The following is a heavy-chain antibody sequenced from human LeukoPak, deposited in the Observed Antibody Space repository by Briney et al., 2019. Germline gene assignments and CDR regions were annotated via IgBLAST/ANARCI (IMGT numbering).Heavy chain of an antibody. CDR2: IYTGGST. D-gene: IGHD2-15*01. J-gene: IGHJ4*02. CDR3: ARNSCPSGSCYDNRGYFDY. Sequence: SETLSLTCTVSGGSISSYYWSWIRQPPGKGLEWIGYIYTGGSTNYNPSLKSRITISVDTSKNQFSLKLSSVTAADTAVYYCARNSCPSGSCYDNRGYFDYWGQGTLVTVSS. V-gene: IGHV4-4*08. CDR1: GGSISSYY.